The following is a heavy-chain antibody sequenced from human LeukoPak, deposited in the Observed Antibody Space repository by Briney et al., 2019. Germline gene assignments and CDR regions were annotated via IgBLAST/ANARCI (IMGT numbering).Heavy chain of an antibody. V-gene: IGHV3-23*01. J-gene: IGHJ6*03. D-gene: IGHD3-3*01. Sequence: PGGSLRLSCTVSGFTFGDYFMNWVRQAPGKGLEWVSAISGRDSGTYYADSVKGRFTISRDNSRNTLYLQMNSLRAEDTAVYYCAKDFWSGRYYYYYMDVWGKGTTVTVSS. CDR2: ISGRDSGT. CDR3: AKDFWSGRYYYYYMDV. CDR1: GFTFGDYF.